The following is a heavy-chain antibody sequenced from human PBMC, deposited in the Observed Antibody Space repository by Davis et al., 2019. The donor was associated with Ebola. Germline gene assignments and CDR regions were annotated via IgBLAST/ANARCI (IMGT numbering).Heavy chain of an antibody. D-gene: IGHD1-26*01. CDR2: IYYSGST. CDR3: AIQIMGATRVFDY. CDR1: AASISSGGYY. V-gene: IGHV4-31*03. J-gene: IGHJ4*02. Sequence: PQTLSPTCPLFAASISSGGYYWSWPRQHPGKGLEWTGYIYYSGSTHYNPSLKSRVTISVDTSKNQFSLKLSSVTAADTAFYYCAIQIMGATRVFDYWGQGALVTVSS.